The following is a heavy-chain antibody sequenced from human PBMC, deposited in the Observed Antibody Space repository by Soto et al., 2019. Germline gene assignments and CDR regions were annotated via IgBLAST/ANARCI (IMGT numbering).Heavy chain of an antibody. CDR3: ARDFGYDDV. Sequence: GGSLRLSCAASGFTFSNYNMNWVRQAPWKGLEWVSHIGGARSTAIYYADSVKGRFTISRDNAENSLFLQLNSLRDEDTAVYYCARDFGYDDVWGQGTTVTVSS. J-gene: IGHJ6*02. V-gene: IGHV3-48*02. CDR1: GFTFSNYN. CDR2: IGGARSTAI. D-gene: IGHD3-22*01.